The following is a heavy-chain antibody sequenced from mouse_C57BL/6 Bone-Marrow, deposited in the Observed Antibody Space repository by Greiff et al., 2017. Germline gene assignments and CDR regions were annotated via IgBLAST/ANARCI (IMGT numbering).Heavy chain of an antibody. V-gene: IGHV3-6*01. CDR1: GYSITSGYY. CDR3: ARYGYGWYFDV. CDR2: ISYDGSN. J-gene: IGHJ1*03. Sequence: EVKLQESGPGLVKPSQSLSLTCSVTGYSITSGYYWNWIRQFPGNKLEWMGYISYDGSNNYNPSLKNRIAITRDTSKNQFFLKLNSVTTEDTATYYCARYGYGWYFDVWGTGTTVTVSS. D-gene: IGHD2-2*01.